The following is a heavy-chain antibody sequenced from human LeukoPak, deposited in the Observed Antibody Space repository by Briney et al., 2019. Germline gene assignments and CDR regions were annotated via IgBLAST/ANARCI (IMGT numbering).Heavy chain of an antibody. V-gene: IGHV1-2*02. Sequence: ASVKVSCKASGYTFTGYYMHWVRQAPGQGLEWMGWINPNSGGTNYAQKFQGRVTMTRDTSISTAYMELSRLRSDDTAVYYCARDGSLLWFGELSSSWFDPWGQGTLVTVSS. J-gene: IGHJ5*02. CDR1: GYTFTGYY. CDR3: ARDGSLLWFGELSSSWFDP. D-gene: IGHD3-10*01. CDR2: INPNSGGT.